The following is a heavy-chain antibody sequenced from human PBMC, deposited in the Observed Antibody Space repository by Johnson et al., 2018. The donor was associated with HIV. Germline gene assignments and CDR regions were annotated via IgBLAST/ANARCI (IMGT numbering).Heavy chain of an antibody. CDR3: ARRRSYDDAFDI. V-gene: IGHV3-13*01. CDR2: FGTSGDT. CDR1: GFTFDDYA. D-gene: IGHD3-10*01. J-gene: IGHJ3*02. Sequence: QLVESGGGLVQPGRSLRLSCAASGFTFDDYAMHWVRQAPGKGLEWVSGFGTSGDTYSGSVKGRFTVSRENAKNFLYLQMNSLRAGDTAIYYCARRRSYDDAFDIWGRGTMVTVSS.